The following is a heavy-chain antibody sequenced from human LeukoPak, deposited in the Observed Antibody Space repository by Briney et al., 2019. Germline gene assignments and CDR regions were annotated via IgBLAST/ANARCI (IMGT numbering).Heavy chain of an antibody. J-gene: IGHJ4*02. V-gene: IGHV3-20*04. CDR2: INWSGGST. CDR3: ARMVRGFIIH. D-gene: IGHD3-10*01. Sequence: PGGSLRLSCAASGFTFDDYGMSWVRQAPGKGLEWVSGINWSGGSTGYADSVKGRFTISRDNAKNSLYLQMNSLRAEDTAVYYCARMVRGFIIHWGQGTLVTVSS. CDR1: GFTFDDYG.